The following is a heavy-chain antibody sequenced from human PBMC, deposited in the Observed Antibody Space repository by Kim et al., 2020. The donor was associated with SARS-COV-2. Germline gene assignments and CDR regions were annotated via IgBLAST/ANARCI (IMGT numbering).Heavy chain of an antibody. CDR3: SRGEPITMVRGVIPPFDY. Sequence: GGSLRLSCAASGFTVSSNYMSWVRQAPGKGLEWVSVIYSGGSTYYADSVKGRFTISRDNSKTTLYLQMNSLRAEDTAVYYCSRGEPITMVRGVIPPFDY. V-gene: IGHV3-53*01. D-gene: IGHD3-10*01. CDR1: GFTVSSNY. CDR2: IYSGGST. J-gene: IGHJ4*01.